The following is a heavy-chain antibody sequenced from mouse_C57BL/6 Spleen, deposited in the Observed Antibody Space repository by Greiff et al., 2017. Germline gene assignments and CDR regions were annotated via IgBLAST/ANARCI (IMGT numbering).Heavy chain of an antibody. CDR2: IYPGSGNT. J-gene: IGHJ2*01. CDR1: GYSFTSYY. Sequence: VKLMESGPELVKPGASVKISCKASGYSFTSYYIHWVKQRPGQGLEWIGWIYPGSGNTKYNEKFKGKATLTADTSSSTAYMQLSSLTSEDSAVYYCAKGAQALDYWGQGTTLTVSS. CDR3: AKGAQALDY. D-gene: IGHD3-2*02. V-gene: IGHV1-66*01.